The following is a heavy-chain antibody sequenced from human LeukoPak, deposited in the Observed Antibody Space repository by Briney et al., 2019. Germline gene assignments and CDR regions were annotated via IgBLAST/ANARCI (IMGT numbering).Heavy chain of an antibody. J-gene: IGHJ4*02. CDR3: ARGGVLWFGELFYPFDY. CDR2: ISSSGSTI. D-gene: IGHD3-10*01. V-gene: IGHV3-48*03. Sequence: GGSLRLSCAASGFTFSSYEMNWVRQAPGKGLEWVSYISSSGSTIYYADSVKGRFTISRDNAKNSLYLQMNSLRAEDTAVYYCARGGVLWFGELFYPFDYWGQGTLVTVPS. CDR1: GFTFSSYE.